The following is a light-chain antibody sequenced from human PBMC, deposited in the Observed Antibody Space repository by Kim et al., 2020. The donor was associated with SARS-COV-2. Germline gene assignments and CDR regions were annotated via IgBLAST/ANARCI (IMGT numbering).Light chain of an antibody. CDR2: KVS. V-gene: IGKV2-30*01. CDR1: QSLLYDDGNTY. CDR3: MQTSYWPGT. Sequence: DVVLTQSPLSLPVTLGQPASISCRSSQSLLYDDGNTYLSWFQQGPGQSPRRLIHKVSSRDSGVPDRFSGSGSGTDFTLKISRVEPEDVGVYYCMQTSYWPGTFGGGTKLEI. J-gene: IGKJ4*01.